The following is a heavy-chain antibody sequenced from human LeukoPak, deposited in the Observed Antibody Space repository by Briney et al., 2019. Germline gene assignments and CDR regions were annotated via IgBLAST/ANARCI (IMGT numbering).Heavy chain of an antibody. CDR1: GFTFSNHY. CDR3: AREGWDLNALDI. CDR2: ISSRSSNK. D-gene: IGHD1-26*01. Sequence: HPGGSLRLSCAASGFTFSNHYMSWIRQAPGKGLVWVSYISSRSSNKYYADSVKGRFTISRDNAKNSLYLQMDSLRVEDTAVYYCAREGWDLNALDIWGQGTMVTVS. J-gene: IGHJ3*02. V-gene: IGHV3-11*04.